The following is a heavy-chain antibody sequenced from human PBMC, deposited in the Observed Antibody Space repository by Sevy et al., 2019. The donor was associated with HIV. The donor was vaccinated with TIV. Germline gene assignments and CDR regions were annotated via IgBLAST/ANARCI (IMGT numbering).Heavy chain of an antibody. CDR2: ISGYGDST. CDR1: GFNLTTYA. D-gene: IGHD4-4*01. V-gene: IGHV3-23*01. J-gene: IGHJ4*02. CDR3: ATLPTVITEFDY. Sequence: GGSLRLSCAASGFNLTTYAMTWVRQTPGKGLEWVSAISGYGDSTYYVDSVKGRFTISRDDSKNAVYLQMNSMRAEDTAVYFCATLPTVITEFDYWGQGTLVTVSS.